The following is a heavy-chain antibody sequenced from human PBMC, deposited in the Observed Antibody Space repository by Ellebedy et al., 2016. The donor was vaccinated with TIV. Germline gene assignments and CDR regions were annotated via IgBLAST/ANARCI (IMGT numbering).Heavy chain of an antibody. J-gene: IGHJ4*02. CDR2: IGNSDTK. D-gene: IGHD3-22*01. CDR3: ARDAMIWIFDS. CDR1: GFTLSRYA. Sequence: PGGSLRLSCAASGFTLSRYAMNWVRQAPGKGLEWVSYIGNSDTKYYADSVRGRFTISRDKAKKSVYLQMNSLRVEDTGVYYCARDAMIWIFDSWGQGTLVTVSS. V-gene: IGHV3-48*01.